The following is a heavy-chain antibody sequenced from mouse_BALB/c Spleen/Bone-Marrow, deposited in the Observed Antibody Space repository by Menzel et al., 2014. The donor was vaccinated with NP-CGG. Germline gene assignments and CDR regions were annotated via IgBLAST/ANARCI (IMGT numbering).Heavy chain of an antibody. Sequence: DVHLVESGGGLVQPGGSRKLSCAASGFTFSSFGMHWVRQAPEKGLEWVAYISIGSSTIYYADTVKGRFTISRDNPKNTLFLQMTSLRSEDTAMYYCARSLLRLSYAMDYWGQGTSVTVSS. CDR1: GFTFSSFG. CDR3: ARSLLRLSYAMDY. J-gene: IGHJ4*01. V-gene: IGHV5-17*02. CDR2: ISIGSSTI. D-gene: IGHD1-2*01.